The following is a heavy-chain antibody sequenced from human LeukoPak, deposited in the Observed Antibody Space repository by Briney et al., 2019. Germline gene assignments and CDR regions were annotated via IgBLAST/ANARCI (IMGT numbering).Heavy chain of an antibody. D-gene: IGHD5-18*01. J-gene: IGHJ4*02. CDR1: GGSFSGYY. Sequence: MPSETLSLTCAVYGGSFSGYYWSWIRQPPGKGLEWIGEINHSGSTNYNPSLKSRVTISVDTSKNQFSLKLSSVTAADTAVYYWARGSGYSYGYHYWGQGSLVTVSS. CDR2: INHSGST. CDR3: ARGSGYSYGYHY. V-gene: IGHV4-34*01.